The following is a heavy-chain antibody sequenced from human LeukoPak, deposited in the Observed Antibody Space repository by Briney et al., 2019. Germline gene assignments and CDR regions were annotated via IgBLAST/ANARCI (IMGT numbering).Heavy chain of an antibody. CDR1: GGSISSYY. D-gene: IGHD5-18*01. CDR3: ARHRGGYTFDY. Sequence: SETLSLTCTVSGGSISSYYWSWIRQPPGKGLEWIGYVYYSGSTNYNPSLKSRVTISVDTSKNQFSLKLSSVTAADTAVYYCARHRGGYTFDYWGQGTLVTVSS. V-gene: IGHV4-59*01. CDR2: VYYSGST. J-gene: IGHJ4*02.